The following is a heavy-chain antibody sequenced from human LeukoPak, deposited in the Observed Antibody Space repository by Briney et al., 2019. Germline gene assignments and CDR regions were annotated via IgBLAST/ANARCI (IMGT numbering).Heavy chain of an antibody. CDR3: ASLGWGIAAAGPIDY. D-gene: IGHD6-13*01. CDR1: GGSISSYY. CDR2: IYHSGST. Sequence: SETLSLTCTVSGGSISSYYWSWIRQPPGKGLEWIGSIYHSGSTYYNPSLKSRVTISVDTSKNQFSLKLSSVTAADTAVYYCASLGWGIAAAGPIDYWGQGTLVTVSS. V-gene: IGHV4-59*04. J-gene: IGHJ4*02.